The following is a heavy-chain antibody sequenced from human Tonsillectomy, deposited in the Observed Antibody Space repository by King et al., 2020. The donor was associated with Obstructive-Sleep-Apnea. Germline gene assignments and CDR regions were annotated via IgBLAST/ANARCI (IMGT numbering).Heavy chain of an antibody. CDR2: ISYDEVNK. CDR1: GFTFSIYA. J-gene: IGHJ4*02. V-gene: IGHV3-30-3*01. D-gene: IGHD3-9*01. CDR3: ARVALLLRYVDWSTGGYFDF. Sequence: VQLVESGGGVVQPGRSLRLACAASGFTFSIYAMHWVRQAPGKGLEWVAVISYDEVNKYYADSVKGRFTISRDNSQNTLYLQMNSLRAEDTAVCYCARVALLLRYVDWSTGGYFDFWGQGTLVTVSS.